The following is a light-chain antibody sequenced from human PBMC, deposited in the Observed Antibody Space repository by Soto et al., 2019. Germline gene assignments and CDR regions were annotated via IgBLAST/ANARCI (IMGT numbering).Light chain of an antibody. CDR3: CSYACSNTDA. CDR1: SSDVGGYNY. CDR2: GVS. J-gene: IGLJ1*01. Sequence: QSALTQPRSVSGSPGQSVTISCTGTSSDVGGYNYVSWYQQQPGQAPKLMMYGVSERPSGVPDRFSGSKSGNTASLTISGLQAEDEADYYCCSYACSNTDAFGTGTKLTVL. V-gene: IGLV2-11*01.